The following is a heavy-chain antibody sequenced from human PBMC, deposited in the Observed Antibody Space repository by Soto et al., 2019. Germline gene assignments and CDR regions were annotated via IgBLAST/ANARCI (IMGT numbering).Heavy chain of an antibody. J-gene: IGHJ4*02. CDR2: IYSGGST. CDR1: GFTVSSNY. D-gene: IGHD3-10*01. Sequence: GGSLKLSCAASGFTVSSNYMSWVRQAPGKGLEWVSVIYSGGSTYYADSVKGRFTISRDNSKNTLYLQMNSLRAEDTAVYYCARLPGYGSGSYVDYWGQGTLVTVSS. V-gene: IGHV3-66*01. CDR3: ARLPGYGSGSYVDY.